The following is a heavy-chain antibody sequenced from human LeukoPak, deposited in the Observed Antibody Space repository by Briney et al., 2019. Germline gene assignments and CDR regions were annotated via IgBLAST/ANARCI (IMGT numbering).Heavy chain of an antibody. CDR1: GGSVSSGSYY. D-gene: IGHD3-10*01. J-gene: IGHJ3*02. CDR2: IYYSGST. CDR3: ASINGSFDAFDI. Sequence: PSETLSLTCTVSGGSVSSGSYYWSWIRQPPGKGLEWIGYIYYSGSTNYNPSLKSRVTISVDTSKNQFSLKLSSVTAADTAVYYCASINGSFDAFDIWGQGTMVTVSS. V-gene: IGHV4-61*01.